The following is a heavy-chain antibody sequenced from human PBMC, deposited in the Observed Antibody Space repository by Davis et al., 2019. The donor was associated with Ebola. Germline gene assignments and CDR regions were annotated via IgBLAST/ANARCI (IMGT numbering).Heavy chain of an antibody. V-gene: IGHV3-33*01. CDR1: GFTFSSYG. CDR2: IWYDGSNK. CDR3: ARDPTGDIVLMKYYYGMDV. Sequence: GGSLRLPCAASGFTFSSYGMHWVRQAPGKGLEWVAVIWYDGSNKYYADSVKSRFTTPRDNSKNTLYLQMNSLRAEDTAVYYCARDPTGDIVLMKYYYGMDVWGQGTTVTVSS. D-gene: IGHD2-8*01. J-gene: IGHJ6*02.